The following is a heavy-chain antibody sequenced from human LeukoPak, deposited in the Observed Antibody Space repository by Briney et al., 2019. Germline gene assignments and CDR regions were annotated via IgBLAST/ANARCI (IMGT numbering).Heavy chain of an antibody. CDR1: GFTFDDYA. CDR3: AKSLYDFWRGAIDY. Sequence: PGGSLRLSCAASGFTFDDYAMHWVRQAPGKGLEWVSGISWNSGSIGYADSVKGRFTISRDNAKNSLYLQMNSLRAEDTALYYCAKSLYDFWRGAIDYWGQGPLVTVSS. J-gene: IGHJ4*02. V-gene: IGHV3-9*01. CDR2: ISWNSGSI. D-gene: IGHD3-3*01.